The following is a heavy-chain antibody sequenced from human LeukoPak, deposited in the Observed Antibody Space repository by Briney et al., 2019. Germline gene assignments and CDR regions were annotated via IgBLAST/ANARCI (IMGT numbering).Heavy chain of an antibody. V-gene: IGHV1-18*01. D-gene: IGHD2-2*01. CDR3: ARDRPYPVVPTASDY. J-gene: IGHJ4*02. CDR1: GYTFTSYG. CDR2: ISAYNGNT. Sequence: ASVKVSCKASGYTFTSYGISWVRQAPGQGLEWMGWISAYNGNTNYAQKLQGRVTMTTDTSTSTAYMELRSLRSDDTAVYYCARDRPYPVVPTASDYWGQGNLVPVSS.